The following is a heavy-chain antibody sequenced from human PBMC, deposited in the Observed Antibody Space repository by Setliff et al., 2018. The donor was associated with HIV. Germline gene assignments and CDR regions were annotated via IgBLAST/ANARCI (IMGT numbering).Heavy chain of an antibody. Sequence: SETLSLTCTVSGYSISSGYYWGWIRRPPGKGLEWIGNMHHSGNTYYNPSLKSRVTISVDTSKNQFSLKLSSVTAADTAVYYCARSWLLRGLYYFDFWGQGTLVTVSS. D-gene: IGHD2-21*01. CDR3: ARSWLLRGLYYFDF. CDR2: MHHSGNT. J-gene: IGHJ4*02. CDR1: GYSISSGYY. V-gene: IGHV4-38-2*02.